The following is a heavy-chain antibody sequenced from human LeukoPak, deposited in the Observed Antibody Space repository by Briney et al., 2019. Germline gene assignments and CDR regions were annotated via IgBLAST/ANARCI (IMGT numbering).Heavy chain of an antibody. CDR1: GYTFSGYY. Sequence: ASVKVSCKASGYTFSGYYVHWVRQAPGQGLEWMGRINPNGDGTNYAQQFQGWVTITRDTSMSTAYMELSRLSSDDTAVYYCATGDYFDYGGQGTLLTVSS. CDR2: INPNGDGT. J-gene: IGHJ4*02. V-gene: IGHV1-2*04. CDR3: ATGDYFDY.